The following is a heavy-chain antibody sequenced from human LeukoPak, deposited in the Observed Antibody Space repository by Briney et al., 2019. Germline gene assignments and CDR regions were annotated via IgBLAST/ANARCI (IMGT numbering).Heavy chain of an antibody. CDR2: INHSGST. D-gene: IGHD2-15*01. V-gene: IGHV4-34*01. Sequence: PSETLSLTCAVYGGSFSGYYWSWIRQPPGKGLEWIGEINHSGSTNYNPSLKSRVTISVDTSKNQFSLKLSSVTAADTAGYYCARNRILLASGQQNYYYYGMDVWGQGTTVTVSS. CDR3: ARNRILLASGQQNYYYYGMDV. CDR1: GGSFSGYY. J-gene: IGHJ6*02.